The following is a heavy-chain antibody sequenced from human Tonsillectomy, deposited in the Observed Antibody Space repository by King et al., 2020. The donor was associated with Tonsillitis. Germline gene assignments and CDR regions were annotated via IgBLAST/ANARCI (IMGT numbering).Heavy chain of an antibody. D-gene: IGHD3-10*01. CDR3: ARDGGEYYFKY. Sequence: VQLVESGGGVVQPGRSLRLSCAASGFTFSNYAMHWVRQAPGKGLEWVAVISYDGSDKYYADSVKGRLTISRDNSKNTLYLQMNSLRAEDTAVYYCARDGGEYYFKYWGQGTLVTVSS. CDR2: ISYDGSDK. CDR1: GFTFSNYA. V-gene: IGHV3-30-3*01. J-gene: IGHJ4*02.